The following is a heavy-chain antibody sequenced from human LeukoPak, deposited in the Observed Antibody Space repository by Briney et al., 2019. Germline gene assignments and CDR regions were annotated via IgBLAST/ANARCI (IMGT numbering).Heavy chain of an antibody. D-gene: IGHD1-26*01. Sequence: GSLRLSCAASGFTFSSYGMSWVRQAPGKGLEWVSAIGGRDGSTYYADSVRGRFTISRDNAKNTLLLQMNSLRAEDTAVYYCVRDGVGAPPFDYWGQGVLVTVSS. V-gene: IGHV3-23*01. CDR2: IGGRDGST. CDR1: GFTFSSYG. CDR3: VRDGVGAPPFDY. J-gene: IGHJ4*02.